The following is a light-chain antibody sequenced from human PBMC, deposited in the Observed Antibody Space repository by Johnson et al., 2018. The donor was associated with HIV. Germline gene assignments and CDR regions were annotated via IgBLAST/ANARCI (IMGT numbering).Light chain of an antibody. J-gene: IGLJ1*01. Sequence: HSVLTQPPSVSAAPGQKVTISCSGTSSNVGNNYVSWYQQFPGTAPKLLIYEKNKRPSGIPDRFSASKSGTSATLAITGLQTGDEADYYCGTLDSSLSAHYVFGTGTKFTVL. CDR1: SSNVGNNY. CDR2: EKN. CDR3: GTLDSSLSAHYV. V-gene: IGLV1-51*02.